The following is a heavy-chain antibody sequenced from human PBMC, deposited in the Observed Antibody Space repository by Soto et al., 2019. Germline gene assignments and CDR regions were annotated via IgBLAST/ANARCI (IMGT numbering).Heavy chain of an antibody. CDR3: TRGSTVVTLDYFDS. J-gene: IGHJ4*02. Sequence: QVQLMQSGAEVKKPGASVKVSCKASGYTVTRHFMHWVRQVPGQGLEWMGIIDPSGGSTTYAQKFQDRVTMTRDMSTRTVYMELSSLRSDDTAIYYCTRGSTVVTLDYFDSWGQGTLVTVSS. CDR1: GYTVTRHF. CDR2: IDPSGGST. V-gene: IGHV1-46*03. D-gene: IGHD2-21*02.